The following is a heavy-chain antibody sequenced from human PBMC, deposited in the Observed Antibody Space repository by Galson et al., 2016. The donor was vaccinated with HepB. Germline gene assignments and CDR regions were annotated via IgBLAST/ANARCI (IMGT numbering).Heavy chain of an antibody. Sequence: SLRLSCAASGFTFNTYAMTWVRQAPGKGLEWVSGLSGSGAHTYYADSVKGRFTISRDNSKNTLYLQMSSLRVEDTAVYYCAKDYVGGSYLLTQFDYWGQGTLVTVSS. CDR1: GFTFNTYA. V-gene: IGHV3-23*01. CDR2: LSGSGAHT. D-gene: IGHD3-16*02. CDR3: AKDYVGGSYLLTQFDY. J-gene: IGHJ4*02.